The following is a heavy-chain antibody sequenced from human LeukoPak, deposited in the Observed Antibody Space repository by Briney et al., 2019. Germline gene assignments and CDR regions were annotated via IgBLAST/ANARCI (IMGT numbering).Heavy chain of an antibody. Sequence: NSSETLSLTCAVYGGSFSGYYWSWIRQPPGKGLEWIGEINHSGSTNYNPSLKSRVTISVDTSKNQFTLKLSSVTAADTAVYYCARLGRWGSSGVIDYWGQGTLVTVSS. V-gene: IGHV4-34*01. D-gene: IGHD6-25*01. CDR1: GGSFSGYY. CDR2: INHSGST. J-gene: IGHJ4*02. CDR3: ARLGRWGSSGVIDY.